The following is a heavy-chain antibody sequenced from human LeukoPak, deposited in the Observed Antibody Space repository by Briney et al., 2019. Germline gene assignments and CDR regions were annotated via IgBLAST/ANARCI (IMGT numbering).Heavy chain of an antibody. CDR2: IYYSGST. CDR3: ARRTSGYCSSTSCYDFGY. J-gene: IGHJ4*02. CDR1: GGSISSSSYY. Sequence: SETLSLTCTVSGGSISSSSYYWGWIRQPPGKGLEWIGSIYYSGSTYYNPSLKSRVTISVDTSKNQFSLKLSSVTAADTAVYYCARRTSGYCSSTSCYDFGYWGRGTLVTVSS. V-gene: IGHV4-39*01. D-gene: IGHD2-2*01.